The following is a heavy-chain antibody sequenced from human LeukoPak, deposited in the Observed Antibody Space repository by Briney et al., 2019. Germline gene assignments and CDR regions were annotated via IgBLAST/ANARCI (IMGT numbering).Heavy chain of an antibody. CDR2: IIPIFGTA. Sequence: VASVKVSCKASGGTFSSYAISWVRQPPGQGLEWMEGIIPIFGTANYAQKFQGRVTITADESTSTTYMELSSLRSEDTAVYYCARVPFREVVVPAAMIWGQGTLVTVSS. V-gene: IGHV1-69*13. CDR1: GGTFSSYA. CDR3: ARVPFREVVVPAAMI. D-gene: IGHD2-2*01. J-gene: IGHJ4*02.